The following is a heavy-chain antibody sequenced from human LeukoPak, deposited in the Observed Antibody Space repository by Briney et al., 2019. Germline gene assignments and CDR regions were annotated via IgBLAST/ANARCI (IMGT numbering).Heavy chain of an antibody. V-gene: IGHV3-23*01. CDR1: GFTFSSYA. CDR3: AKAYHYGSGSSFDY. CDR2: ISSSGGST. J-gene: IGHJ4*02. Sequence: PGGSLRPSCAAPGFTFSSYAMSWVRQAPGKGLEWVSAISSSGGSTYYADSVKGRFTISRDNSKNTLYLQMNSLRAEDTAIYYCAKAYHYGSGSSFDYWGQGTLVTVSS. D-gene: IGHD3-10*01.